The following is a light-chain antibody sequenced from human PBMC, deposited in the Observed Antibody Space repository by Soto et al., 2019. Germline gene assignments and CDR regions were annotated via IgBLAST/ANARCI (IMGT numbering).Light chain of an antibody. J-gene: IGKJ1*01. V-gene: IGKV3-15*01. Sequence: EAVLTQSPATLSVSPGERATLSCRASQSVATNLAWYQQRPGQAPRLLIYGASKRAIGRPARFSGSGSGTEFTLTITSLQSEDFAVYYCQQYNNWPQTFGQGTMVDI. CDR2: GAS. CDR3: QQYNNWPQT. CDR1: QSVATN.